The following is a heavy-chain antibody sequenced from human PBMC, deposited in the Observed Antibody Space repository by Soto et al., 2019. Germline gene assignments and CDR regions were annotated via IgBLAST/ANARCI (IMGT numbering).Heavy chain of an antibody. Sequence: QVQLQQWGAGLLKPSETLSLTCAVYGGSFSGYYWSWIRQPPGKGLEWIGEINHSGSTNYNPSLKRRVTISVDTSKNQFSLKLSSVTAADTAVYYCARESARYCSSTSGSRQYFQHWGQGTLVTVSS. J-gene: IGHJ1*01. CDR1: GGSFSGYY. D-gene: IGHD2-2*01. CDR2: INHSGST. CDR3: ARESARYCSSTSGSRQYFQH. V-gene: IGHV4-34*01.